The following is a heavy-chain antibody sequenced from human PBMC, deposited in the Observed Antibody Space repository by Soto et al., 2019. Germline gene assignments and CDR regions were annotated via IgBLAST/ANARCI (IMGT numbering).Heavy chain of an antibody. V-gene: IGHV4-31*03. CDR2: IYYSGST. CDR1: GGSISSGGYY. CDR3: ARMTVTSPLSPFDY. J-gene: IGHJ4*02. Sequence: QVQLQESGPGLVKPSQTLSLTCTVSGGSISSGGYYWSWIRQHPGKGLEWIGYIYYSGSTYYNPSLQSRVTLAVDTSKNQFSLKLSSVTAADTAVYYCARMTVTSPLSPFDYWGQGTLVTVSS. D-gene: IGHD4-17*01.